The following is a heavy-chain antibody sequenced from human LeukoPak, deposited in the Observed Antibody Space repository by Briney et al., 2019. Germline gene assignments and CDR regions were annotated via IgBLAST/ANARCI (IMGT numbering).Heavy chain of an antibody. V-gene: IGHV1-18*01. D-gene: IGHD2-2*01. CDR3: ARDAVPAAIHWFDP. J-gene: IGHJ5*02. Sequence: ASVKVSCKASGYTFTSYGISWVRQAPGQGLEWMGWISAYNGNTNYARKLQGRVTMTTDTSTSTAYMELRSLRSDDTAVYYCARDAVPAAIHWFDPWGQGTLVTVSS. CDR1: GYTFTSYG. CDR2: ISAYNGNT.